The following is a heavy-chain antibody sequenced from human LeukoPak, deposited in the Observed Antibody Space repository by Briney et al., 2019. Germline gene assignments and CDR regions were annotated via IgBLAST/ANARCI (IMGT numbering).Heavy chain of an antibody. CDR2: IISSGSTI. V-gene: IGHV3-11*01. D-gene: IGHD3-3*01. CDR1: GFTFSDYY. Sequence: GGSLKLSCPASGFTFSDYYMSWIRQAPGKGLEWVSYIISSGSTIYYADSVKGRFTISRDNAKNSLYLQMNSLRAEDTAVYYCARVGRICDFWRDNWFDPWGQGTLVTVSS. J-gene: IGHJ5*02. CDR3: ARVGRICDFWRDNWFDP.